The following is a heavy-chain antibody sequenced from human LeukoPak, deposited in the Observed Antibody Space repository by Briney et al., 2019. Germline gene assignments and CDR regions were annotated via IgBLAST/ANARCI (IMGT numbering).Heavy chain of an antibody. J-gene: IGHJ4*02. Sequence: PGGSLRLSCAASGFTFNNYGMHWVRQAPGKGLEWVALISYDGSSKYYADSVKGRSTISRDNSRNTVYLEMNSLRAEDTAVYYCARDYYDFWSGYFDYWGQGTLVTVSS. V-gene: IGHV3-30*03. CDR1: GFTFNNYG. CDR2: ISYDGSSK. D-gene: IGHD3-3*01. CDR3: ARDYYDFWSGYFDY.